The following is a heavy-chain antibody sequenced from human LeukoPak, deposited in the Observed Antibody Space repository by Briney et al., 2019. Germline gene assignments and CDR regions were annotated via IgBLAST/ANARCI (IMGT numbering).Heavy chain of an antibody. CDR3: AKGTGNIVATIDY. Sequence: GGSLRLSCAASGFTFSSYGMHWVRQAPGKGLEWVAVIWYDGSNKYYADFVKGRFTISRDNSKNTLYLQMNSLRAEDTAVYYCAKGTGNIVATIDYWGQGTLVTVSS. V-gene: IGHV3-33*06. CDR2: IWYDGSNK. J-gene: IGHJ4*02. D-gene: IGHD5-12*01. CDR1: GFTFSSYG.